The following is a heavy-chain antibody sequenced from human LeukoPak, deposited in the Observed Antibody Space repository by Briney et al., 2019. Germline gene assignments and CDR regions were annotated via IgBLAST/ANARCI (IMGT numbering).Heavy chain of an antibody. CDR1: GYIFTNYG. J-gene: IGHJ4*02. V-gene: IGHV1-18*01. D-gene: IGHD1-26*01. CDR2: ISARNGKT. CDR3: ARDTEWEKNPDYFDY. Sequence: GASVKVSCKAFGYIFTNYGISWVRQAPGQGLEWMGWISARNGKTNYAQKVQGRVTMTTDTSATTAYMERRSLRSDDTAVYYCARDTEWEKNPDYFDYWGQGTLVTVSS.